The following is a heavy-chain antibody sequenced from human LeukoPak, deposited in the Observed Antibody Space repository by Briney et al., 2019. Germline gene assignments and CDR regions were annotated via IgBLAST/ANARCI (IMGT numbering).Heavy chain of an antibody. CDR2: INPNSGGT. CDR3: ARELNYDSSGYYFDH. V-gene: IGHV1-2*02. D-gene: IGHD3-22*01. J-gene: IGHJ4*02. Sequence: ASVKLSCKASGYTFTVYFMHWVRQAPGQGLEWMGWINPNSGGTNYAQKFQGRVTMTRDTSISTAYMELSRLRSDDTAVYYCARELNYDSSGYYFDHWAQGTLVTVSS. CDR1: GYTFTVYF.